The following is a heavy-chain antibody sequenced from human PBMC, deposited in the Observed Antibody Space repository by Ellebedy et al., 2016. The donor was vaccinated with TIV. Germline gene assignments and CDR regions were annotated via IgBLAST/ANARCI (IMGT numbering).Heavy chain of an antibody. CDR1: NGSDASFSSYY. Sequence: SETLSLTXTVSNGSDASFSSYYCSWIRQPAGKGLEWMGRIFMSGTTTYNPSLKSRLTMSIDTSKTQFSLTLHSVTAADVAVYFCAKLKQSRDRSHWYFDLWGRGTLVTVSS. CDR3: AKLKQSRDRSHWYFDL. CDR2: IFMSGTT. V-gene: IGHV4-4*07. D-gene: IGHD3-10*01. J-gene: IGHJ2*01.